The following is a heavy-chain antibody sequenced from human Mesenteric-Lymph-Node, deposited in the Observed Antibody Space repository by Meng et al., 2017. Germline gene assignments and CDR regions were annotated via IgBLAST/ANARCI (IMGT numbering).Heavy chain of an antibody. CDR1: GFTFSSYA. Sequence: GGSLRLSCAASGFTFSSYAMHWVRQAPGKGLECVAVISYDGSNKYYADSVKGRFTISRDNSKNTLYLQMNSLRAEDTAVYYCAQDLNWRTYWGQGTLVTVSS. D-gene: IGHD1-20*01. CDR2: ISYDGSNK. CDR3: AQDLNWRTY. V-gene: IGHV3-30*01. J-gene: IGHJ4*02.